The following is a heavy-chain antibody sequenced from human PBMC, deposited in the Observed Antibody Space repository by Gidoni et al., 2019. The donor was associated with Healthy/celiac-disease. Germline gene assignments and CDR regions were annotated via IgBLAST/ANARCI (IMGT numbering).Heavy chain of an antibody. CDR2: ISWNSGSI. J-gene: IGHJ4*02. D-gene: IGHD5-12*01. CDR3: AKDMTRSGYYFDY. CDR1: GFTSDDDA. Sequence: EVQLVESGGGLVQPGRSLRLSRAASGFTSDDDAMHWVRQAPGKGLEWVSDISWNSGSIGYADSVKGRFTISRDNAKNSLYLQMNSLRAEDTALYYCAKDMTRSGYYFDYWGQGTLVTVSS. V-gene: IGHV3-9*02.